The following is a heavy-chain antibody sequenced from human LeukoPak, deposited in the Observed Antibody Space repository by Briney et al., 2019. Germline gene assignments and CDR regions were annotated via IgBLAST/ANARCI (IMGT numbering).Heavy chain of an antibody. Sequence: GGSLRLSCAASGFTFDDYGMSWVRQAPGKGLEWVSGINRNGGSTGYADSVKGRFTISRGNAKNSLYLQMNSLRAEDTALYHCARAIHYGDYLLGMDVWGQGTTVTVSS. J-gene: IGHJ6*02. CDR1: GFTFDDYG. CDR3: ARAIHYGDYLLGMDV. D-gene: IGHD4-17*01. CDR2: INRNGGST. V-gene: IGHV3-20*01.